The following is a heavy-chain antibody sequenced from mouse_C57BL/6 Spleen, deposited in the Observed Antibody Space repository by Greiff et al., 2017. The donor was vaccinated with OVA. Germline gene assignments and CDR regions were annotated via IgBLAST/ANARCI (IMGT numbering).Heavy chain of an antibody. CDR2: ISDGGSYT. J-gene: IGHJ2*01. V-gene: IGHV5-4*01. D-gene: IGHD2-5*01. CDR3: ARDLDSNYYFDY. CDR1: GFTFSSYA. Sequence: DVMLVESGGGLVKPGGSLKLSCAASGFTFSSYAMSWVRQTPEKRLEWVATISDGGSYTYYPDNVKGRFTISRDNAKNNLYLQMSHLKSEDTAMYYCARDLDSNYYFDYWGQGTTLTVSS.